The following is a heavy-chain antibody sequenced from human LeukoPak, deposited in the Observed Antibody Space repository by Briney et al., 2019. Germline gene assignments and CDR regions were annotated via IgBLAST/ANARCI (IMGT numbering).Heavy chain of an antibody. CDR3: AKDLYGDYGGIDY. D-gene: IGHD4-17*01. V-gene: IGHV3-23*01. Sequence: GGSLRLSCAASGFTFSTYAMSWVRQAPGRGLELVSIICGSRISTYYADSVKGRFTISRDNSKNTVYLQMNSLRAEDTAIYYCAKDLYGDYGGIDYWGQGNLVTVSS. J-gene: IGHJ4*02. CDR2: ICGSRIST. CDR1: GFTFSTYA.